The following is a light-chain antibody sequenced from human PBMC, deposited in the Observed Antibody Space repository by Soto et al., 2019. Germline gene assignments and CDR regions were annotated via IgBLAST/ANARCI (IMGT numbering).Light chain of an antibody. Sequence: QSALTQPASVSGSPGQSITISCTGTSSDVGAYNYVSWFQQHPGKAPKPMIYDVSNRPSGVSNRFSGSKSGNTASLTISGLQAEDEADYYCCSYTTSSTYVFGTGTKVTVL. J-gene: IGLJ1*01. V-gene: IGLV2-14*01. CDR3: CSYTTSSTYV. CDR1: SSDVGAYNY. CDR2: DVS.